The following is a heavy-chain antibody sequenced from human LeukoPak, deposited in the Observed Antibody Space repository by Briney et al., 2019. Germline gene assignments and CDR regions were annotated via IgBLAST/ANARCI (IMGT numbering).Heavy chain of an antibody. J-gene: IGHJ3*02. CDR1: GGTFSSYA. V-gene: IGHV1-18*01. Sequence: ASVKVSCKASGGTFSSYAISWVRQAPGQGLEWMGWISAYNGNTNYAQKLQGRVTMTTDTSTSTAYMELRSLRSDDTAVYYCARDGAGGEWASDAFDIWGQGTMVTVSS. CDR3: ARDGAGGEWASDAFDI. D-gene: IGHD3-16*01. CDR2: ISAYNGNT.